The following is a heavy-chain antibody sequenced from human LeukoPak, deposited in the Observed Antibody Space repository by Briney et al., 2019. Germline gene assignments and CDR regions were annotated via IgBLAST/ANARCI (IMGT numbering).Heavy chain of an antibody. J-gene: IGHJ6*02. CDR3: ARDAGGYYYYGMDV. V-gene: IGHV3-74*01. CDR1: GFTFSSYW. CDR2: INSDGSST. Sequence: GGSLRLSCAASGFTFSSYWMHWVRQAPGKGLVWVSRINSDGSSTSYADSVKGRFTISRDNSKNTLYLQMNSLRAEDTAVYYCARDAGGYYYYGMDVWGQGTTVTVSS. D-gene: IGHD2-15*01.